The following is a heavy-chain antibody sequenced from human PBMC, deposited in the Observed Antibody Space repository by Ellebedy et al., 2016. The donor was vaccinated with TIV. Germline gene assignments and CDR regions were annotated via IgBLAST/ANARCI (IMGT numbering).Heavy chain of an antibody. Sequence: SETLSLXXAVYGGSFSGYYWSWIRQPPGKGLEWIGYIYYSGSTNYNPSLKSRVTISVDTSKNQFSLKLSSVTAADTAVYYCARDFDYWGQGTLVTVSS. CDR2: IYYSGST. CDR1: GGSFSGYY. V-gene: IGHV4-34*09. CDR3: ARDFDY. J-gene: IGHJ4*02.